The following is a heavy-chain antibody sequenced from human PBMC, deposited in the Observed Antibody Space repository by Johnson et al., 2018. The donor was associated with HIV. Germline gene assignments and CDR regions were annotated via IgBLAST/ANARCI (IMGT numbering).Heavy chain of an antibody. J-gene: IGHJ3*02. CDR1: GFTFDDYG. Sequence: MQLVESGGGVVRPGGSLRLSCVASGFTFDDYGMSWVRQVPGKGLEWVSGINYYGRSTGYADSVKGRFTISRDNAKNSLYLQMNSLSVEDTALYYCARGFSSGYNDAFDIWGQATMVTVS. V-gene: IGHV3-20*04. D-gene: IGHD3-22*01. CDR3: ARGFSSGYNDAFDI. CDR2: INYYGRST.